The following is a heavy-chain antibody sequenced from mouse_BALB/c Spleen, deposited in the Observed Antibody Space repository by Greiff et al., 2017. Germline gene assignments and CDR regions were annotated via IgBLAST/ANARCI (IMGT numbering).Heavy chain of an antibody. CDR2: IDPENGDT. J-gene: IGHJ4*01. D-gene: IGHD2-3*01. CDR1: GFNINDYY. V-gene: IGHV14-4*02. CDR3: NVVYDGYYPYAMDY. Sequence: VQLQQSGAELVRSGASVKLSCTASGFNINDYYMHWVKQRPEQGLEWIGWIDPENGDTEYAPKFQGKATMTADTSSNTAYLQLSSLTSEDTAVYYGNVVYDGYYPYAMDYWGQGTSVTVSS.